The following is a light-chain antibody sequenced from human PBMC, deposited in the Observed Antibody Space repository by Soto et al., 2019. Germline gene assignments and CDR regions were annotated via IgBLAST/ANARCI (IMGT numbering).Light chain of an antibody. V-gene: IGLV1-47*01. Sequence: QSVLTQPPSASGTPGQRVTISCSGSSSNIGSNYVYWYQQLPGTAPKLLIYRNNQRPSGVPDRFSGSKSGTSASLAISGLRSEDEADYYCAARDDSLSGLSSVFGTGTKVTVL. CDR3: AARDDSLSGLSSV. CDR1: SSNIGSNY. J-gene: IGLJ1*01. CDR2: RNN.